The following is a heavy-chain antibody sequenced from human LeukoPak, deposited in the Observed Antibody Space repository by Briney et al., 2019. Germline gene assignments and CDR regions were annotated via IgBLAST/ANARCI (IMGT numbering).Heavy chain of an antibody. Sequence: GGSLRLSCAASGFAFDDYAMRWGPEAPGEGLGWGSGISLNSGSTAYAASVKGRFTISRDNDKNSLYLQMNSLRPEDTALYYCAKDIGAAAARFDYWGQGTLVTVSS. D-gene: IGHD6-13*01. CDR1: GFAFDDYA. CDR2: ISLNSGST. J-gene: IGHJ4*02. V-gene: IGHV3-9*01. CDR3: AKDIGAAAARFDY.